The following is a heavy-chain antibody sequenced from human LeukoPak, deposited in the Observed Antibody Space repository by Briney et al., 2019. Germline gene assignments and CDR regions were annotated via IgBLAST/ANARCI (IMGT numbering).Heavy chain of an antibody. J-gene: IGHJ4*02. D-gene: IGHD3-3*01. CDR1: GFTFSSYG. CDR3: AKQSDIRFLEWHFDY. CDR2: IRCDGSNK. Sequence: GGSLRLSCAASGFTFSSYGMHWVRQAPGKGLEWVAFIRCDGSNKYYADSVKGRFTISRDNSKNTLYLQMNSLRAEDTAVYYCAKQSDIRFLEWHFDYWGQGTLVTVSS. V-gene: IGHV3-30*02.